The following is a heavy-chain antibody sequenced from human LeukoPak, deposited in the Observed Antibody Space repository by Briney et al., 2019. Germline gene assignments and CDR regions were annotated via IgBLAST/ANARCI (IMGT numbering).Heavy chain of an antibody. D-gene: IGHD1-1*01. V-gene: IGHV4-31*02. J-gene: IGHJ3*02. CDR3: ARSRGTIYRADVFDI. Sequence: SQTLSLTWTVSGSSISSGGYYWSWIRQHPGKGLEWIGYIYSGGYTHYNPSLRSRVTMSMDTSKNQFSLRVSSVTAADTAVYYCARSRGTIYRADVFDIWGQGAMVTVSS. CDR1: GSSISSGGYY. CDR2: IYSGGYT.